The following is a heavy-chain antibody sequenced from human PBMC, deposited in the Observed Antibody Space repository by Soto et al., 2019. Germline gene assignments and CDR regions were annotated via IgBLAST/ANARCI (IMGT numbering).Heavy chain of an antibody. V-gene: IGHV4-4*07. J-gene: IGHJ5*02. D-gene: IGHD6-13*01. CDR1: GGSISEKY. Sequence: QLQLQESGPGLVKPSETLSLTCTVSGGSISEKYWNWVRQPPGKGLEWIGLIFANGNTDYNPSLTSRVTMSVDASKNQFSLRLTSMTAADTAVYYCVASLAASGLNWLDPWGRGTLVTVSS. CDR3: VASLAASGLNWLDP. CDR2: IFANGNT.